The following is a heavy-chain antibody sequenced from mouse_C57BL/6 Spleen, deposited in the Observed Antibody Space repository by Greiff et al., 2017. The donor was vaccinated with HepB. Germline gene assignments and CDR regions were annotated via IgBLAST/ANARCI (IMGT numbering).Heavy chain of an antibody. CDR2: IWRGGST. CDR3: AKNNWDWYFDV. D-gene: IGHD4-1*01. J-gene: IGHJ1*03. CDR1: GFSLTSYG. V-gene: IGHV2-5*01. Sequence: VHLVESGPGLVQPSQSLSITCTVSGFSLTSYGVHWVRQSPGKGLEWLGVIWRGGSTDYNAAFMSRLSITKDNSKSQVFFKMNSLQADDTAIYYCAKNNWDWYFDVWGTGTTVTVSS.